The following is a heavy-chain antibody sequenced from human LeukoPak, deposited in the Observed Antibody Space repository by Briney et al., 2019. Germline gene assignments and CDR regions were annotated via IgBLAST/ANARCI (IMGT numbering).Heavy chain of an antibody. Sequence: SETLSLTCRVSGVSISSGSNYWGWIRQPPGKGLEWIGEINHSGSTNYNPSLKSRVTISVDTTKNQFSLKLSSVTAADTAVYYCARRVGRYFGERAYYYNYMDVWDKGTTVTISS. CDR1: GVSISSGSNY. CDR3: ARRVGRYFGERAYYYNYMDV. CDR2: INHSGST. D-gene: IGHD3-10*01. J-gene: IGHJ6*03. V-gene: IGHV4-39*07.